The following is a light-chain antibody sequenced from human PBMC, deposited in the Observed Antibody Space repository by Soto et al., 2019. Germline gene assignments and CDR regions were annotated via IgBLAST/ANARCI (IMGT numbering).Light chain of an antibody. CDR1: QSVGSH. CDR3: QHYNNWPRT. J-gene: IGKJ2*01. V-gene: IGKV3-15*01. Sequence: EIVMTQSPATLSVSLGERATLSCRASQSVGSHLAWYQQKPGQAPRLLIYGASSRATGIPARFGGSGSGTEFTLTISSLQSEDFAVDYWQHYNNWPRTFGQGTKLEIK. CDR2: GAS.